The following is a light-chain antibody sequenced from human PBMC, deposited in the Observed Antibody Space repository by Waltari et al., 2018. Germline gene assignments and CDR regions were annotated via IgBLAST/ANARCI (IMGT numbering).Light chain of an antibody. CDR2: AAS. CDR1: QSVSTK. Sequence: EIVLTQSPATLSVSPGERATLSCRASQSVSTKVAWYQQRPVQAPRLLIYAASSRATGVPARFGGSGSETDFTLTISGLQSEDFAVYYCQHYEGWPPWTFGQGTKV. V-gene: IGKV3-15*01. J-gene: IGKJ1*01. CDR3: QHYEGWPPWT.